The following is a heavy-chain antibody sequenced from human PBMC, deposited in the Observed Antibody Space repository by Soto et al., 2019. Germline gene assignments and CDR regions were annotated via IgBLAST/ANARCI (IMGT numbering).Heavy chain of an antibody. CDR2: ISSSSSTI. Sequence: EVQLVESGGGLVQPGGSLRLSCAASGFTFSSYSMNWVRQAPGKGLEWVSYISSSSSTIYYADSVKGRFTISRDNATNSLYLQMNSLRDADTAVYYCARDHYYDSSGYYSFWHWYFDLWGRGTLVTVSS. J-gene: IGHJ2*01. CDR3: ARDHYYDSSGYYSFWHWYFDL. V-gene: IGHV3-48*02. CDR1: GFTFSSYS. D-gene: IGHD3-22*01.